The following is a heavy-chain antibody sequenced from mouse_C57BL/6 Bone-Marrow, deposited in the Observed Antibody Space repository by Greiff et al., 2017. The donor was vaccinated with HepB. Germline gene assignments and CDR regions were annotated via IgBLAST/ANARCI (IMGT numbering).Heavy chain of an antibody. CDR2: IDPENGDT. CDR3: TTDYYGSSYEGYFDV. J-gene: IGHJ1*03. Sequence: EVHLVESGAELVRPGASVKLSCTASGFNIKDDYMHWVKQRPEQGLEWIGWIDPENGDTEYASKFQGKATITADTSSNTAYLQLSSLTSEDTAVYYCTTDYYGSSYEGYFDVWGTGTTVTVSS. CDR1: GFNIKDDY. D-gene: IGHD1-1*01. V-gene: IGHV14-4*01.